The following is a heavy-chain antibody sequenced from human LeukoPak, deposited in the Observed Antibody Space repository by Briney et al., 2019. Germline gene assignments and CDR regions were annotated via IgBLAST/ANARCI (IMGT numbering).Heavy chain of an antibody. V-gene: IGHV3-30*03. Sequence: PGRSLRLSCAASGFTFNTYGMHWVRQAPGKGLEWVAFISYDGSDKNYAESVKGRFTVSRDNSKNTLYLQMNSLRDEDTAVYYCARGVWDESPPWTSYPGYWGQGILVTVSS. D-gene: IGHD3-16*01. CDR2: ISYDGSDK. J-gene: IGHJ4*02. CDR3: ARGVWDESPPWTSYPGY. CDR1: GFTFNTYG.